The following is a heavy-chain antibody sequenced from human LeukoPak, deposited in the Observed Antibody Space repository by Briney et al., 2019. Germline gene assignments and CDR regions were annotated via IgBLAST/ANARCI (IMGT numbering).Heavy chain of an antibody. Sequence: GASVKVSCKASGYTFTSYGISWVRQAPGQGLEWMGWISAYNGNTNYAQKLQGRVTMTTDTSTSTAYMELRSLRAEDTAVYYCARARSSYGYGDAFDIWGQGTMVTVSS. CDR1: GYTFTSYG. CDR2: ISAYNGNT. D-gene: IGHD5-18*01. J-gene: IGHJ3*02. CDR3: ARARSSYGYGDAFDI. V-gene: IGHV1-18*01.